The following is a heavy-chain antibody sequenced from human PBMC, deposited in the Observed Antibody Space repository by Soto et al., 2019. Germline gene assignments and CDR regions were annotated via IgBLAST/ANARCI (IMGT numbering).Heavy chain of an antibody. V-gene: IGHV3-7*01. CDR1: GFIFSADW. CDR2: IHGDGGKI. J-gene: IGHJ4*02. D-gene: IGHD5-18*01. Sequence: EVQLGESGGGFVQPWGSLRLSCSAYGFIFSADWMSWVRQAQGKWLEWVANIHGDGGKIYYVDSVKGRFTISRDNAKRSLDLQMNSLRAEATAGYYCARDFYGGYTYGPGDYCGQGALVAVSS. CDR3: ARDFYGGYTYGPGDY.